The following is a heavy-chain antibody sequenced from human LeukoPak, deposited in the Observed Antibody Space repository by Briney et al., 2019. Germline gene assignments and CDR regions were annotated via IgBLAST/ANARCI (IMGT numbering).Heavy chain of an antibody. CDR2: IYYSGST. D-gene: IGHD5-24*01. V-gene: IGHV4-59*11. Sequence: SETLSLTCTVSGGSISSHYWSWIRQPPGKGLEWIGNIYYSGSTNYNPSLKSRVTISVDTSKNQFSLKLSSVTAADTAVYYCARDGYNSRFDYWGQGTLVTVSS. CDR3: ARDGYNSRFDY. CDR1: GGSISSHY. J-gene: IGHJ4*02.